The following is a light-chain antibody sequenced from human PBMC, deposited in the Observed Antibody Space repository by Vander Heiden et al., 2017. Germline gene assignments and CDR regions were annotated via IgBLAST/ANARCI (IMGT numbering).Light chain of an antibody. V-gene: IGLV3-1*01. CDR3: QAWDSRTVV. J-gene: IGLJ2*01. CDR2: QDS. Sequence: SYELTQPPSASVSPGQTASITCSGDKLGDKYACWYQQKPGQSPVLVIYQDSKRPSGIPERFSGSNSGKTATLTISGTQAVEEADDYCQAWDSRTVVFGGGTKLTVL. CDR1: KLGDKY.